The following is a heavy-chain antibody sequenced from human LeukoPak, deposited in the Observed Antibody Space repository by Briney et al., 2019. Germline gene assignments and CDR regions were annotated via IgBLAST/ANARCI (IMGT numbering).Heavy chain of an antibody. J-gene: IGHJ4*02. Sequence: GASVKVSCKASGYTFTSYDINWVRQAPGQRLEWMGWINAGNGNTKYSQKFQGRVTITRDTSASTAYMELSSLRSEDTAVYYCARAYGVGASSGLDYWGQGTLATVSS. D-gene: IGHD1-26*01. V-gene: IGHV1-3*01. CDR3: ARAYGVGASSGLDY. CDR1: GYTFTSYD. CDR2: INAGNGNT.